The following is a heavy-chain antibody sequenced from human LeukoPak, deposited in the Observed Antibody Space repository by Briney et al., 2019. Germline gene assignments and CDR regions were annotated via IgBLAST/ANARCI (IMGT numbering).Heavy chain of an antibody. Sequence: SVKVSCKASGGAFGSFALSWVRQAPGQGLEWMGGIIPIYGTPSYAQKFQGRVTITTDESTSTAYMELSSLRSEDTAVYYCARAEIGYYDDSGYPYWGQGTLVTVSS. CDR1: GGAFGSFA. CDR2: IIPIYGTP. D-gene: IGHD3-22*01. V-gene: IGHV1-69*05. J-gene: IGHJ4*02. CDR3: ARAEIGYYDDSGYPY.